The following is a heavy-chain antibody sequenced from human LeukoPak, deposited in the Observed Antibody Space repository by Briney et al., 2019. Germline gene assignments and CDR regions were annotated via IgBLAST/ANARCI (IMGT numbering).Heavy chain of an antibody. D-gene: IGHD5-18*01. CDR3: ARGPQLDPLVDTAMVEDY. V-gene: IGHV4-59*12. CDR1: GGSISSYY. Sequence: SETLSLTRTVSGGSISSYYWSWIRQPPGKGLEWIGYIYYSGSTNYNPSLKSRVTISVDTSKNQFSLKLSSVTAADTAVYYCARGPQLDPLVDTAMVEDYWGQGTLVTVSS. J-gene: IGHJ4*02. CDR2: IYYSGST.